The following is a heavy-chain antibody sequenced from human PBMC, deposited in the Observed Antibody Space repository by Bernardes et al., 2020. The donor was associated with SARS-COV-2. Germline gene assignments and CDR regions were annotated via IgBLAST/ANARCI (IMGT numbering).Heavy chain of an antibody. Sequence: AEALSLTCAVSDYSISSFYYWGCILQPPGKGLQWIGSVYHGGSTYYNPSLESRVTISVDTSKNQFSLKLSSVTAADTAVYYCARGVAYCGGDCYSPYGWFDPWGQGTLVTVSS. CDR3: ARGVAYCGGDCYSPYGWFDP. D-gene: IGHD2-21*01. CDR1: DYSISSFYY. CDR2: VYHGGST. V-gene: IGHV4-38-2*01. J-gene: IGHJ5*02.